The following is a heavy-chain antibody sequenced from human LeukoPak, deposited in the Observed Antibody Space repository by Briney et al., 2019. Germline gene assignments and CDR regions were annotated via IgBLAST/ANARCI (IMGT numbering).Heavy chain of an antibody. V-gene: IGHV3-33*01. CDR3: ARDIVATIGYYYYYYYGRDV. Sequence: PGGSLRLSCAASGFTFSSYGMHWVRQAPGKGLEWVAAIWYDGSSKYYADSVKGRFTISRDNSKNTLYLQMNSLRAEDTAVYYCARDIVATIGYYYYYYYGRDVWGKGTTVTVSS. D-gene: IGHD5-12*01. J-gene: IGHJ6*04. CDR2: IWYDGSSK. CDR1: GFTFSSYG.